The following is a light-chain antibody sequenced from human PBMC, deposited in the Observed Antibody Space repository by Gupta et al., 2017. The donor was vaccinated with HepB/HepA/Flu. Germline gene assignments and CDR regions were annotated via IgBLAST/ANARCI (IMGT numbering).Light chain of an antibody. V-gene: IGLV3-25*03. CDR3: QSGDSSGTHQM. Sequence: SSELTQPPSVSVSPGQTARITCSGDALPKKYAYWYKQKPGQAPVLVIYKDNERPSGIPERFSGSSSGTIVTLTSSGVQAEDEADYYCQSGDSSGTHQMFGGGTKLTVL. CDR1: ALPKKY. J-gene: IGLJ3*02. CDR2: KDN.